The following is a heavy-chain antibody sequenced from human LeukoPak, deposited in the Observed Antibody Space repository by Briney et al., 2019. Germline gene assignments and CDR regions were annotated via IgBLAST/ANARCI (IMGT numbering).Heavy chain of an antibody. CDR1: GGSISSGDYY. D-gene: IGHD3-22*01. CDR3: ARTLSYYYDSSGYYRYFDY. CDR2: IYYSGCT. Sequence: SETLSLTCTVSGGSISSGDYYWSWIRQPPGKGLEWIGYIYYSGCTYYNPSLKSRVTISVDTSKNQFSLTLSSVTAADTAVYYCARTLSYYYDSSGYYRYFDYWGQGTLVTVSS. V-gene: IGHV4-30-4*01. J-gene: IGHJ4*02.